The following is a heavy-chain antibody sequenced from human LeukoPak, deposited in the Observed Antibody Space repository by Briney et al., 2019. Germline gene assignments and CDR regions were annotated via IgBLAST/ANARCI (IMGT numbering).Heavy chain of an antibody. J-gene: IGHJ4*02. D-gene: IGHD6-19*01. CDR1: GGTFSSYA. V-gene: IGHV1-69*13. CDR3: ARRLHSFWAGVAGTDYFDY. CDR2: IIPIFGTA. Sequence: SVKVSCKASGGTFSSYAISWVRQAPGQGLEWMGGIIPIFGTANYAQKFQGRVTITADESTSTAYMELSSLRSEDTAVYYCARRLHSFWAGVAGTDYFDYWGQGTLVTVSS.